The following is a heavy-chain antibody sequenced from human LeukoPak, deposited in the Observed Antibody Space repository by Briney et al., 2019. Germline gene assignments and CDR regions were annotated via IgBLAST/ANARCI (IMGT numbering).Heavy chain of an antibody. Sequence: GGSLRLSCAASGFTFSSYWMHWVRQAPGKGLVWVSRINSDGSSTSYADSVKGRFTISRDNAKNTLYLQMNSLRAEDTVVYYCARAPRYSSGWYFDYWGQGTLVTVSS. V-gene: IGHV3-74*01. CDR3: ARAPRYSSGWYFDY. D-gene: IGHD6-19*01. CDR2: INSDGSST. CDR1: GFTFSSYW. J-gene: IGHJ4*02.